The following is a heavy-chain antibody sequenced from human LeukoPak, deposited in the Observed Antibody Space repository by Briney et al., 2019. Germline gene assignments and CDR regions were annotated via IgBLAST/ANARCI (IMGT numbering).Heavy chain of an antibody. CDR1: GFTFSSYA. J-gene: IGHJ5*02. CDR3: AKERNWSVVAATLNWFDP. CDR2: ISCSGGST. D-gene: IGHD2-15*01. V-gene: IGHV3-23*01. Sequence: GGSLTLSCAASGFTFSSYAMSWVRQAPGKGLEWVSAISCSGGSTYYADSVKGRFTISRDNSKNTLYLQMNSLRAEDTAVYYCAKERNWSVVAATLNWFDPWGQGTLLTVSS.